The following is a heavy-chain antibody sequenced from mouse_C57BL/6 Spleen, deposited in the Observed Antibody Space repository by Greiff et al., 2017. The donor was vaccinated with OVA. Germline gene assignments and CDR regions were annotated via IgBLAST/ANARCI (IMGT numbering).Heavy chain of an antibody. V-gene: IGHV1-50*01. CDR2: IDPSDSYT. J-gene: IGHJ3*01. CDR1: GYTFTSYW. Sequence: QVQLKQPGAELVKPGASVKLSCKASGYTFTSYWMQWVKQRPGQGLEWIGEIDPSDSYTNYNQKFKGKATLTVDTSSSTAYMQLSSLTSEDSAVYYCARTAGYYGSRFAYWGQGTLVTVSA. D-gene: IGHD1-1*01. CDR3: ARTAGYYGSRFAY.